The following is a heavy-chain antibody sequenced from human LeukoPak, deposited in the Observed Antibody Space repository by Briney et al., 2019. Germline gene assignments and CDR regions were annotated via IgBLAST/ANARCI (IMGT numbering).Heavy chain of an antibody. Sequence: ASVKLSCKASGYTFTSYGISWVRQAPGQGLEWMGWISAYNGNTNYAQKLQGRVTMTTDTSTSTAYMELRSLRSDDTAVYYCARLSPTLFLRSSRRKYYFDYWGQGTLVTVSS. CDR3: ARLSPTLFLRSSRRKYYFDY. CDR2: ISAYNGNT. D-gene: IGHD6-13*01. CDR1: GYTFTSYG. V-gene: IGHV1-18*01. J-gene: IGHJ4*02.